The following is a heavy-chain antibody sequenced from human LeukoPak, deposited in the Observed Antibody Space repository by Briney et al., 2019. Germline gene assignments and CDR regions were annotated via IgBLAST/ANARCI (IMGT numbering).Heavy chain of an antibody. V-gene: IGHV3-66*01. J-gene: IGHJ4*02. CDR2: MYSDGRT. CDR1: EFTVSTNY. Sequence: GGSLRLSCEASEFTVSTNYVSWVRQAPGKGLEWVSTMYSDGRTFYADFVKGRFTISRDNSKNTLYLQMNSLRAEDTAVYYCARGDRDYGDYGLVDYWGQGTLVTVSS. D-gene: IGHD4-17*01. CDR3: ARGDRDYGDYGLVDY.